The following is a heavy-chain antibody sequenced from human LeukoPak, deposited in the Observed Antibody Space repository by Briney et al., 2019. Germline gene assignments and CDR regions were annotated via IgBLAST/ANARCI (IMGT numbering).Heavy chain of an antibody. D-gene: IGHD2-15*01. CDR3: ARSLPAATFFDY. Sequence: SETLSLTCAVSGGSISSSNWWSWVRQPPGKGLEWIGEIYHSGSTNYNPSLKSRVTISVDKSKNQFSLKLSSVTAADTAVHYCARSLPAATFFDYWGQGTLVTVSS. CDR1: GGSISSSNW. V-gene: IGHV4-4*02. J-gene: IGHJ4*02. CDR2: IYHSGST.